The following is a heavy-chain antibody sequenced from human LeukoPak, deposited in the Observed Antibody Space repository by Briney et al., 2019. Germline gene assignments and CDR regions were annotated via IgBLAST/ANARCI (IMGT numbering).Heavy chain of an antibody. Sequence: PGGSLRLSCAASGFTFSSYSMNWVRQAPGKGLEGVSYISSSSSTIYYADSVKGRFTISRDNAKNSVYLEMNSLRAEDTAVYYCARDGRYGDYGKYWGQGTLVTVSS. D-gene: IGHD4-17*01. J-gene: IGHJ4*02. V-gene: IGHV3-48*04. CDR3: ARDGRYGDYGKY. CDR1: GFTFSSYS. CDR2: ISSSSSTI.